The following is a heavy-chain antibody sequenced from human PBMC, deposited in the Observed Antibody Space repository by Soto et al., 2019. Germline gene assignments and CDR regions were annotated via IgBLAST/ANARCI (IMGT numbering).Heavy chain of an antibody. CDR3: VRGYNGFDR. Sequence: GGSLRLSCAASGLTFSDRYMDWVRQAPGKGLEWVGRSRNKANSYTTEYAAAVKGRFTISRDELKSSLYLQMESLKTEDTAVYYCVRGYNGFDRWGQGTLVTVSS. V-gene: IGHV3-72*01. J-gene: IGHJ4*02. CDR1: GLTFSDRY. CDR2: SRNKANSYTT. D-gene: IGHD2-2*02.